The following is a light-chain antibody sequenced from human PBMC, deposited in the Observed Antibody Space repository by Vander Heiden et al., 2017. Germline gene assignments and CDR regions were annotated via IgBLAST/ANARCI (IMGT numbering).Light chain of an antibody. V-gene: IGKV4-1*01. Sequence: DIVMTQSTDSLAVSLGDRATINCKSSQSVLYSSNNKNYLAWYQQKPGQPPKLLIYWASTRESGVPDRFSGSGSGTDFTLTISSLQAEDVAVYYCQQYYSTPPTFGGGTKVEIK. J-gene: IGKJ4*01. CDR1: QSVLYSSNNKNY. CDR2: WAS. CDR3: QQYYSTPPT.